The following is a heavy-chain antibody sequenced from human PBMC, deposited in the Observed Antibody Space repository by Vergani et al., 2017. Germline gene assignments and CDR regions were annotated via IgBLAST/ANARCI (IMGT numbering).Heavy chain of an antibody. CDR2: INNSGST. Sequence: QVQLQQWGAGLLKPSETLSLTCAVYGGSFSGYYWSWIRQPPGKGLEWIWEINNSGSTNYNPPLKRRVTISVDPSKNQFSLTLISVTAADPAVYYCARVLMPDSFDGGYIDYWGQGTLVTVSS. CDR1: GGSFSGYY. V-gene: IGHV4-34*01. D-gene: IGHD2-8*01. J-gene: IGHJ4*02. CDR3: ARVLMPDSFDGGYIDY.